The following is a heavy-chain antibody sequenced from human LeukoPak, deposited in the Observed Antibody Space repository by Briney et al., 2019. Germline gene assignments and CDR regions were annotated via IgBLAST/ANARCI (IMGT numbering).Heavy chain of an antibody. J-gene: IGHJ6*02. CDR1: GYTFTSYG. V-gene: IGHV1-18*01. D-gene: IGHD6-13*01. CDR3: ARAWESIAAAGTSGYYYGMDV. Sequence: ASVKVSCKASGYTFTSYGISWVRQAPGQGLEWMGWISAYNGNTNYAQKFQGRVTMTRDTSTSTVYMELSSLRSEDTAVYYCARAWESIAAAGTSGYYYGMDVWGQGTTVTASS. CDR2: ISAYNGNT.